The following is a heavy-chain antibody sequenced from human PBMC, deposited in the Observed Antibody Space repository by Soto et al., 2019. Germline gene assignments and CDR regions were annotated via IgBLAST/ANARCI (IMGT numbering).Heavy chain of an antibody. J-gene: IGHJ4*02. CDR3: ARLYGSYIWAGNYFDS. CDR1: VAPSNLVNYT. CDR2: IYVTGTT. D-gene: IGHD1-26*01. V-gene: IGHV4-30-4*01. Sequence: QKRGPELVKPYRPLSFTGMFFVAPSNLVNYTGGWFGRSQERGLDGIGYIYVTGTTYYNPSFKSRVTISVDRSRGQFSLRLTSVTAEDTAVYFCARLYGSYIWAGNYFDSWGQGSLVTVSS.